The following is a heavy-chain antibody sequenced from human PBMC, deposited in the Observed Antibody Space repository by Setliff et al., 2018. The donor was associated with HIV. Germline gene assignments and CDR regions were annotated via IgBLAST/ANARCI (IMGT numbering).Heavy chain of an antibody. J-gene: IGHJ4*02. V-gene: IGHV4-59*01. CDR3: ARGSSGWTFDY. D-gene: IGHD6-19*01. Sequence: PSETLSLTCNVSGGSISSYYWNWIRQPPGKGLEWIGYIYYSGGTNYNPSLKSRVTISADKSKNQFSLKLSSVTAADTAVYYCARGSSGWTFDYWGQGTQVTVSS. CDR1: GGSISSYY. CDR2: IYYSGGT.